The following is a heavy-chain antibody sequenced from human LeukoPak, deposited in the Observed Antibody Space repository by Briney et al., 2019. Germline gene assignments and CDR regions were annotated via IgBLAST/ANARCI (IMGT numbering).Heavy chain of an antibody. CDR1: GGSFSGYY. J-gene: IGHJ4*02. Sequence: PSETLSLTCAVYGGSFSGYYWSWLRQPPGKGLEWIGEINHSGSTNYNPSLKSRVTISVDTFKNQFSLKLSSVTAADTAVYYCASLPYYDFWSGYYMGISVWGQGTLVTVSS. D-gene: IGHD3-3*01. CDR3: ASLPYYDFWSGYYMGISV. V-gene: IGHV4-34*01. CDR2: INHSGST.